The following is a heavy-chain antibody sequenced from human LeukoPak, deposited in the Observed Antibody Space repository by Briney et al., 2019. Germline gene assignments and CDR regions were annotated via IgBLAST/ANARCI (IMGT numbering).Heavy chain of an antibody. CDR2: IYYSGSA. CDR1: GGSISSSSYY. V-gene: IGHV4-39*07. D-gene: IGHD5-24*01. Sequence: SETLSLTCTVSGGSISSSSYYWGWIRQPPGKGLEWIGSIYYSGSAYYNPSLKSRVTISVDTSKNQFSLKLSSVTAADTAVYYCARDRRDGYNYPFDYWGRGTLVTVSS. J-gene: IGHJ4*02. CDR3: ARDRRDGYNYPFDY.